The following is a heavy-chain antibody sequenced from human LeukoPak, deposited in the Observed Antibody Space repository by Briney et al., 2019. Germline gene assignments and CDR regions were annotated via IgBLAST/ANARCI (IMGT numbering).Heavy chain of an antibody. V-gene: IGHV3-23*01. Sequence: GGSLRLTCAASGFTFSNYAMMWVRQAPGKRLEWVSSITGSGDGTYYADSVRGRFTISRDNSENTLYLQLNSLRADDTAVYFCVKGFVHPTYYFDYWGQGTLVTVSS. D-gene: IGHD3-10*01. CDR1: GFTFSNYA. CDR3: VKGFVHPTYYFDY. CDR2: ITGSGDGT. J-gene: IGHJ4*02.